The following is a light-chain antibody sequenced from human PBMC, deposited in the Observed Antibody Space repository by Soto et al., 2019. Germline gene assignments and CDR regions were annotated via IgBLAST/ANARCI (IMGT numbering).Light chain of an antibody. CDR1: SSNIGSNT. CDR3: ATWDGSLSGYV. Sequence: QSVLTQPPSASGALGQRVTISCTGGSSNIGSNTVNWYQQPPGTAPKLLICNTDQRPSGVPDRFSGSKSGTSASLAISGLLSEDEADYYCATWDGSLSGYVFGTGTKLTVL. V-gene: IGLV1-44*01. CDR2: NTD. J-gene: IGLJ1*01.